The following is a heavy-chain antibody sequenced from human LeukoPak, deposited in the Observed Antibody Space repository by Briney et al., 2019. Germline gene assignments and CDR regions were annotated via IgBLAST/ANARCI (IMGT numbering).Heavy chain of an antibody. CDR1: GYTLTDYY. D-gene: IGHD3-10*01. CDR2: INPNSGAT. V-gene: IGHV1-2*02. J-gene: IGHJ3*02. Sequence: GSVKVSCKASGYTLTDYYLHRVRQAPGQGLKWMGWINPNSGATHYAQSFQARVTMTRDTSIASSYMELTGLESDDTAVYYCASPMTFMVRGLHGIDGFDIWGQGTMVTVSS. CDR3: ASPMTFMVRGLHGIDGFDI.